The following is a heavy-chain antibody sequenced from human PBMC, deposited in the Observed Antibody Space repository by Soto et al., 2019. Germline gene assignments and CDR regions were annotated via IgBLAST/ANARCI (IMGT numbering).Heavy chain of an antibody. J-gene: IGHJ4*02. CDR2: IYYSGST. V-gene: IGHV4-61*01. CDR1: GGSVSRGSYY. CDR3: ARDSNNYYDFWSGYYG. Sequence: SETLSLTRTVSGGSVSRGSYYWSWIRQPPGKGLEWIGYIYYSGSTNYNPSLKSRVTISVDTSKNQFSLKLSSVTAADTAVYYCARDSNNYYDFWSGYYGWGQGTLVTVSS. D-gene: IGHD3-3*01.